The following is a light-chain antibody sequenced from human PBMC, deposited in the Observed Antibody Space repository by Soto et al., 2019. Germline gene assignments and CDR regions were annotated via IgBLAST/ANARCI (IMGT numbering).Light chain of an antibody. CDR3: QQRSNWPLT. Sequence: DIVLTQSPASLSLSPGEAATLSCRASQSVSSDLAWYQQKPGQAPRLLIYDASNRATGIPARFSGSGSGTDFTLTISSLEPEDFAVYYCQQRSNWPLTFGQGTRLEIK. CDR1: QSVSSD. CDR2: DAS. V-gene: IGKV3-11*01. J-gene: IGKJ5*01.